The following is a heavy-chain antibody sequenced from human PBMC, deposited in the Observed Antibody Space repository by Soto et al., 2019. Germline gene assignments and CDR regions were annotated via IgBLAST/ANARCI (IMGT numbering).Heavy chain of an antibody. J-gene: IGHJ4*02. D-gene: IGHD3-10*01. CDR3: ARDLRITMVRGVIGTY. CDR1: GYTFTSYG. Sequence: ASVKVSCKASGYTFTSYGISLVRQAPGQGLEWMGWISAYNGNTNYAQKLQGRVTMTTDTSTSTAYMELRSLRSDDTAVYYCARDLRITMVRGVIGTYWGQGTLVTVSS. CDR2: ISAYNGNT. V-gene: IGHV1-18*01.